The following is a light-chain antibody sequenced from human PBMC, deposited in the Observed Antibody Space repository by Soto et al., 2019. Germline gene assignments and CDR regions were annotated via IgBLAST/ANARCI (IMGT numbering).Light chain of an antibody. CDR2: EVS. J-gene: IGLJ1*01. CDR3: SSYAGNSRYV. V-gene: IGLV2-8*01. Sequence: QSALTQPPSASGSPGQSVTISCTGTSSDVGRYNYISWYQQRPGKAPKLIIYEVSKRPSGVPDRLSGFKYGNTASLTVSGLQAEDEADYYCSSYAGNSRYVFGNGTKLTVL. CDR1: SSDVGRYNY.